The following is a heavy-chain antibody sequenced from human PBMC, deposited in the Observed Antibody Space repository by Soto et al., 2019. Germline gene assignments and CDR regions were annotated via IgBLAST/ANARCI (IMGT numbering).Heavy chain of an antibody. CDR3: AREFRFWSGYPVYGMDV. CDR2: ISAYNGNT. J-gene: IGHJ6*02. D-gene: IGHD3-3*01. V-gene: IGHV1-18*04. Sequence: SVKVSCKASGYTFTSYGISCVQRSVLQWREGMGWISAYNGNTNYAQKLQGRVTMTTDTSTSTAYMELRSLRSDDTAVYYCAREFRFWSGYPVYGMDVWGQGTTVTVSS. CDR1: GYTFTSYG.